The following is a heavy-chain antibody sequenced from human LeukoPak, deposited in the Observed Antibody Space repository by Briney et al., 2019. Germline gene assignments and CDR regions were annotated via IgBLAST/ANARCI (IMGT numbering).Heavy chain of an antibody. D-gene: IGHD3-9*01. V-gene: IGHV1-2*02. CDR2: INPNSGGT. Sequence: ASVKLSCKASGYTFTGYYMHWVRQAPGQGLEWMGWINPNSGGTNYAQKFQGRVTMTRDTSISPAYMELSRLRSDDTAVYYCARSLGITISHGWFDPWGQGTLVTVSS. CDR1: GYTFTGYY. CDR3: ARSLGITISHGWFDP. J-gene: IGHJ5*02.